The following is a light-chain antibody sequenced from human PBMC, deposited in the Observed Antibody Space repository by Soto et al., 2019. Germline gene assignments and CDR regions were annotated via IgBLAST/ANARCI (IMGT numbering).Light chain of an antibody. CDR1: QSLLFSSNSKNY. Sequence: DIVMTQSPDSLALSLGERATIDCKSSQSLLFSSNSKNYLAWYQQKPGQAPRLLIYAASSRATGSPDRFSGGGSGTDFTLTISRLEPEDFAVYYCQQYGYSPITFGQGTRLEIK. J-gene: IGKJ5*01. V-gene: IGKV3-20*01. CDR3: QQYGYSPIT. CDR2: AAS.